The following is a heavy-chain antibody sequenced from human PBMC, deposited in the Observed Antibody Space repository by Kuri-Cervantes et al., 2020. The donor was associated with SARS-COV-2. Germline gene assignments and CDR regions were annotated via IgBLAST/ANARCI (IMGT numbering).Heavy chain of an antibody. CDR1: GFTFNNYA. D-gene: IGHD1-26*01. CDR3: AKFGALWELKSMGKLYFDY. CDR2: ISYEGSIK. V-gene: IGHV3-30*18. J-gene: IGHJ4*02. Sequence: GESLKISCAASGFTFNNYAIHWVRQAPGKGLEWVALISYEGSIKSYADSVKGRFTISRDSSKNTLYPQMSSLRHEDTAVYFCAKFGALWELKSMGKLYFDYWGPGTLVTVSS.